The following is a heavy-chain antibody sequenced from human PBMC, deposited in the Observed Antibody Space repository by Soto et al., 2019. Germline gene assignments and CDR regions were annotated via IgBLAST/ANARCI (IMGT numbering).Heavy chain of an antibody. CDR3: AREESGLYYYYGMDV. CDR1: GGSISTDSYY. V-gene: IGHV4-39*01. J-gene: IGHJ6*02. D-gene: IGHD3-3*01. CDR2: IYYSGST. Sequence: PSETLSLTCTVSGGSISTDSYYWGWIRQSPGKGLEWIGSIYYSGSTYYNPSLKSRVAISVDTSKNQFSLKLSSVTAADTAVYYCAREESGLYYYYGMDVWGQGTTVT.